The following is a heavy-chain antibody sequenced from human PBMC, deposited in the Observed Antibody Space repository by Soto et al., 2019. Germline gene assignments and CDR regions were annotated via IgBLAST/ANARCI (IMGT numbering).Heavy chain of an antibody. V-gene: IGHV3-33*03. Sequence: GGSLRLSCAASGFTLSSNGMHWVRQAPGKGLEWVALIWYDRNKKDYGDSVRGRFTISRDNSKNPLYLEMNSLGAEDTAVYYCVVDTSGLLDYWGQGTQVTVSS. CDR2: IWYDRNKK. D-gene: IGHD3-22*01. CDR3: VVDTSGLLDY. CDR1: GFTLSSNG. J-gene: IGHJ4*02.